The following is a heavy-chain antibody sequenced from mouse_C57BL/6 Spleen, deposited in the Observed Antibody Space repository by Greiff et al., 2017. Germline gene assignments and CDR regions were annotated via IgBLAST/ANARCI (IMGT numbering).Heavy chain of an antibody. V-gene: IGHV5-17*01. J-gene: IGHJ2*01. Sequence: EVKVVESGGGLVKPGGSLKLSCAASGFTFSDYGMHWVRQAPEKGLEWVAYISSGSSTIYYADTVKGRFTISRDNAKNTLFLQMTSLRSEDTAMYYCARGYSNYVRPLDYWGQGTTLTVSS. CDR1: GFTFSDYG. CDR2: ISSGSSTI. D-gene: IGHD2-5*01. CDR3: ARGYSNYVRPLDY.